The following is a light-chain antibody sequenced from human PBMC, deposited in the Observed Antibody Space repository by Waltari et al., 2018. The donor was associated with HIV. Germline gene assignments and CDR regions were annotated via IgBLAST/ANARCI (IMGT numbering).Light chain of an antibody. CDR3: ASYTNHNAWI. V-gene: IGLV2-14*01. J-gene: IGLJ2*01. Sequence: QSSLTQPASVSGSPGQSITISCTGTGSDIGFHTSVSWYQYYPGKAPKLLLSGINSRPSGISNRFSGSLSGYTASLTISGLRADDEADYFCASYTNHNAWIFGGGTSLTVL. CDR2: GIN. CDR1: GSDIGFHTS.